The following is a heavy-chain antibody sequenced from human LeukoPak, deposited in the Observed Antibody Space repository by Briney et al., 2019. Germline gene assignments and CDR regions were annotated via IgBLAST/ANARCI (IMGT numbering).Heavy chain of an antibody. V-gene: IGHV3-30*02. CDR3: AKDVYSTMLNYGMDV. CDR1: GFTFSGYG. Sequence: GGSLRLSCTASGFTFSGYGMHWVRQAPGKGLEGVAFIRYDGSNKYYADSVKGRFTISRDNPKNTLYLRMNSLRAEDTAVYYCAKDVYSTMLNYGMDVWGQGTTVTVSS. CDR2: IRYDGSNK. J-gene: IGHJ6*02. D-gene: IGHD2-8*01.